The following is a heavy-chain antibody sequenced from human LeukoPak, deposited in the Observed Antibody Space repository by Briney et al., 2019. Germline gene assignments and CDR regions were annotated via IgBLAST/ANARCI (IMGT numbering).Heavy chain of an antibody. CDR3: ARDPTDYYDSSGYDY. CDR2: ISSSSSYI. Sequence: GGSLRLSCAVSGFTFSSYSMNWVRQAPGKGLEWVSSISSSSSYIYYADSVKGRFTISRDNAKNSLYLQMNSLRAEDTAVYYCARDPTDYYDSSGYDYWGQGTLVTVSS. CDR1: GFTFSSYS. D-gene: IGHD3-22*01. V-gene: IGHV3-21*01. J-gene: IGHJ4*02.